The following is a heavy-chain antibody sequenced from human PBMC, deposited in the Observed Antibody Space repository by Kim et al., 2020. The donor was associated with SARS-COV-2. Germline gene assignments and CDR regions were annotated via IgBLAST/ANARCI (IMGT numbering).Heavy chain of an antibody. Sequence: GGSLRLSCAASGFTFSDYAMSWVRQAPGKGLEWVSAFSGSGGNTYYADSVKGRFTISRDNSENMLYLQMHSLRVEDTAIYYCAKRVGDTFGNFDYWGQGTLVTVSS. CDR3: AKRVGDTFGNFDY. CDR1: GFTFSDYA. CDR2: FSGSGGNT. V-gene: IGHV3-23*01. J-gene: IGHJ4*02. D-gene: IGHD3-16*01.